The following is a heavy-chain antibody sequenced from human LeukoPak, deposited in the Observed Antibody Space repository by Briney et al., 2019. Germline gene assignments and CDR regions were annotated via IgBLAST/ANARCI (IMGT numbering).Heavy chain of an antibody. CDR2: IYYSGST. Sequence: SETLSLTCTVSGGSIDSYYWSWIRQPPGKGLEWIGFIYYSGSTKYNPSLKSRVTISMDRSTNQLSLKLTSVTAADTAVYYCARESFGSGRDNWFDPWGQGTLVTVSS. V-gene: IGHV4-59*01. D-gene: IGHD3-10*01. J-gene: IGHJ5*02. CDR1: GGSIDSYY. CDR3: ARESFGSGRDNWFDP.